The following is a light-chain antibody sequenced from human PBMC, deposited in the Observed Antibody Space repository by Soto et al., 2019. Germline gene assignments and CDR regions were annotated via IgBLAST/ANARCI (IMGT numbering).Light chain of an antibody. CDR2: KAS. V-gene: IGKV1-5*03. CDR3: QHYNSYSEA. Sequence: DIQMTQSPSTLSGSVGDRVTITCRASQTISSWLAWYQQKPGKAPKLLIYKASTLKSGVPSRFSGSGSRTEFTLTISSLQHEDFATYYCQHYNSYSEAFGQGTKVDIK. CDR1: QTISSW. J-gene: IGKJ1*01.